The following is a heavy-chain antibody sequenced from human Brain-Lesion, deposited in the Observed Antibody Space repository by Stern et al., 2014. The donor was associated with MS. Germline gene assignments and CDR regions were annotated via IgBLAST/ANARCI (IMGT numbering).Heavy chain of an antibody. D-gene: IGHD6-13*01. Sequence: QVQLVESGPGLVKPSWTLSLTCAVSGGSISSSNWGSWVRQSPGKGLEWIGESDHSGSTLYNPSLTSRVTVSVDKSKTRFSLTRGSVTAADPAVYFCARFPASRPHVFDSWGQGTLVTVSS. V-gene: IGHV4-4*02. CDR1: GGSISSSNW. J-gene: IGHJ4*02. CDR3: ARFPASRPHVFDS. CDR2: SDHSGST.